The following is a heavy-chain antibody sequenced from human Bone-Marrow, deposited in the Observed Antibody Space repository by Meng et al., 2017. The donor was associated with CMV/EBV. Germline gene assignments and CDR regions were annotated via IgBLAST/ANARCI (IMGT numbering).Heavy chain of an antibody. CDR3: ARVGLVMTGGD. Sequence: SVKVSCKASGGTFSSYAISWVRQAPGQGLEWMGGIIPILGIANYAQKFQGRVTITADKSTNTPYMELSSLRSEDRAVYYCARVGLVMTGGDWGQGTLVTVSS. CDR1: GGTFSSYA. V-gene: IGHV1-69*10. D-gene: IGHD6-19*01. J-gene: IGHJ4*02. CDR2: IIPILGIA.